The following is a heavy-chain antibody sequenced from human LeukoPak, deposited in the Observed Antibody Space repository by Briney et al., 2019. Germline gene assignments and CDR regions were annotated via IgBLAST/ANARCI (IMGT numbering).Heavy chain of an antibody. D-gene: IGHD3-16*01. CDR1: GFTFSRYD. J-gene: IGHJ3*02. CDR2: IGTAGDI. V-gene: IGHV3-13*04. Sequence: GGSLRLSCAASGFTFSRYDMHWVRQATGKGLEWVSSIGTAGDIYYAGSVKGRFTISRENAKNSLYLQMNSLRAEDTAVYYCARWGTTGLWAFDIWGQGTMVTVSS. CDR3: ARWGTTGLWAFDI.